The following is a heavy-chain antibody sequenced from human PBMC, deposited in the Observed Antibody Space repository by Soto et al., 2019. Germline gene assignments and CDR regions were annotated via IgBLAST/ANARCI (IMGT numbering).Heavy chain of an antibody. V-gene: IGHV1-58*01. CDR3: AAWYYYDSSGYSPIDY. CDR1: GFTFTSSA. Sequence: QMQLVQSGPEVKKPGTSVKVSCKASGFTFTSSAVQWVRQARGQRLEWIGWIVVGSGNTNYAQKFQERVTITRDMSTSTAYMELSSLRSEDTAVYYCAAWYYYDSSGYSPIDYWGQGTLVTVSS. CDR2: IVVGSGNT. D-gene: IGHD3-22*01. J-gene: IGHJ4*02.